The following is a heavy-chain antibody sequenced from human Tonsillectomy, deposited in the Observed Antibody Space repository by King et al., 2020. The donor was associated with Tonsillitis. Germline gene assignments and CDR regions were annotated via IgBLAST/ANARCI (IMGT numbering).Heavy chain of an antibody. J-gene: IGHJ4*02. V-gene: IGHV3-30-3*01. CDR2: ISYDGFDK. CDR1: GFTFSSYA. D-gene: IGHD3-22*01. Sequence: VQLVESGGGVVQPGRSLRLSCAASGFTFSSYAMHWVRQAPGKGLEWMAVISYDGFDKYYADSVKGRFTISRDNSKNKLSLQMNSLRAEDTAVYYCAIDQSPGVSSGYLNYRGQGTLFTVSS. CDR3: AIDQSPGVSSGYLNY.